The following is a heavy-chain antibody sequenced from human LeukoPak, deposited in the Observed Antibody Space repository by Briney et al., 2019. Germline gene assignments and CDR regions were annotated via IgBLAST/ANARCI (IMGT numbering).Heavy chain of an antibody. CDR3: ASGGGSGWSTQDAFDI. Sequence: ASVKVSCKVSGYTLTELSMHWVRQAPGKGLEWMGGFDPEDGETIYAQKFQGRVTMTTDTSTSTAYMELRSLRSDDTAVYYCASGGGSGWSTQDAFDIWGQGTMVTVSS. CDR2: FDPEDGET. D-gene: IGHD6-19*01. V-gene: IGHV1-24*01. CDR1: GYTLTELS. J-gene: IGHJ3*02.